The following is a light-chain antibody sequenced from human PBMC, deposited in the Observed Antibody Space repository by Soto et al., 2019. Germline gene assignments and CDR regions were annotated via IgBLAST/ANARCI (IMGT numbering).Light chain of an antibody. J-gene: IGKJ4*01. CDR2: GAS. CDR3: QQYYSPPLT. CDR1: QSVSSN. Sequence: EIVITQYPATLSVSPGERATLSCRASQSVSSNLAWYQQKPGQAPRLLIYGASTRATGIPARFSGSGSGTDFTLTISSLQAEDVAVYYCQQYYSPPLTFGGGTKVDI. V-gene: IGKV3-15*01.